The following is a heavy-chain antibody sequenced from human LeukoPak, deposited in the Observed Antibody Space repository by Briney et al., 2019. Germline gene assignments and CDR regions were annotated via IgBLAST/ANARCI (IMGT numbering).Heavy chain of an antibody. CDR2: INHSGST. V-gene: IGHV4-34*01. D-gene: IGHD2-2*01. J-gene: IGHJ4*02. CDR1: GGSFSGYY. CDR3: ARHLSTSPMRSYYFDY. Sequence: PSETLSLTCAVYGGSFSGYYWSWIRQPPGKGLEWIGEINHSGSTNYNPSLKSRVTISVDTSKNQFSLKLSSVTAADTAVYYCARHLSTSPMRSYYFDYWGQGTLVTVSS.